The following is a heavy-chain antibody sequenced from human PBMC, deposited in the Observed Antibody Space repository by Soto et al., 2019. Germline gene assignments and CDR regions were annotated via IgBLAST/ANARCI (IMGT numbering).Heavy chain of an antibody. CDR3: ASRGPGTGVEY. D-gene: IGHD2-8*02. Sequence: SETLSLTCAVSGGSFTSNNWWTWVRPPPGQGLEWIGEIYRTGITNCNPSLKSPVNISLDKSENQFSLKVTSLTAADTAVYYCASRGPGTGVEYWGQGTLVTISS. CDR1: GGSFTSNNW. CDR2: IYRTGIT. J-gene: IGHJ4*02. V-gene: IGHV4-4*02.